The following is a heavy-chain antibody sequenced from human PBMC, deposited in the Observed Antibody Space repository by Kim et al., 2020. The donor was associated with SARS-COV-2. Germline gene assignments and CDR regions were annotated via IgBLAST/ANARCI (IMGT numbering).Heavy chain of an antibody. D-gene: IGHD2-2*01. CDR1: GYTFTSYT. V-gene: IGHV1-3*01. CDR3: VGSPNQFFFDH. Sequence: ASVKVSCKASGYTFTSYTTHWVRQAPGQSLEWMGWINGGDGEIRYSQKFQGRVTLTRDTSASTAYMELGSLRSEDTAVYYCVGSPNQFFFDHWGQGTPVTVSS. CDR2: INGGDGEI. J-gene: IGHJ4*02.